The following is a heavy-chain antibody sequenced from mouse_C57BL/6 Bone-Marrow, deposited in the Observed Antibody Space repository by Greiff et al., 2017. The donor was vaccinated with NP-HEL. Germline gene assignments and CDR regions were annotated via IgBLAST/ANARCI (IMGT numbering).Heavy chain of an antibody. CDR2: IYPGSGST. J-gene: IGHJ4*01. V-gene: IGHV1-55*01. CDR3: ARTPYYDYDGYYAMDY. D-gene: IGHD2-4*01. CDR1: GYTFTSYW. Sequence: QVQLQQPGAELVKPGASVKMSCKASGYTFTSYWITWVKQRPGQGLEWIGDIYPGSGSTNYNEKCKSKATLTVDTSSSTAYMQLSSLTSEDSAVYYCARTPYYDYDGYYAMDYWGQGTSVTVAS.